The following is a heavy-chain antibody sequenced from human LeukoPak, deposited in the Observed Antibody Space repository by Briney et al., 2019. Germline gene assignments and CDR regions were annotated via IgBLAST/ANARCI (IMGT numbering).Heavy chain of an antibody. CDR3: ARAHQLLWFGEARFSPRPEFDY. CDR1: GYTFTGYY. J-gene: IGHJ4*02. V-gene: IGHV1-2*02. D-gene: IGHD3-10*01. CDR2: INPNSGGT. Sequence: ASVKVSCKASGYTFTGYYMHWVRQAPGQGLEWMGRINPNSGGTNYAQKFQGRVTMTRDTSISTAYMELSRLRSDDTAVYYCARAHQLLWFGEARFSPRPEFDYWGQGTLVTVSS.